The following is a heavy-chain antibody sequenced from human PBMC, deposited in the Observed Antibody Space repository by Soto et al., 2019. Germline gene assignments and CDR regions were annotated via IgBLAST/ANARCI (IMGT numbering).Heavy chain of an antibody. CDR1: GFTFTDYW. J-gene: IGHJ4*02. Sequence: PGGSLRLSCAASGFTFTDYWMSWVRQAPGKGLEWVANIRQDESEKNYVDSVKGRFTISGDNAKNSLYLQMNSLRDEDTAVYYCARDKFIGSYYIRGVTYIFDSWGQGTQVTVSS. D-gene: IGHD3-10*02. V-gene: IGHV3-7*03. CDR2: IRQDESEK. CDR3: ARDKFIGSYYIRGVTYIFDS.